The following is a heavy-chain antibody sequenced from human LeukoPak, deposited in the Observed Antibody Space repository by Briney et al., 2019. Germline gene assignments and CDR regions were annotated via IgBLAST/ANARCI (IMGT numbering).Heavy chain of an antibody. D-gene: IGHD3-22*01. V-gene: IGHV1-2*02. CDR1: GYTFTGYY. CDR2: INPNSGGT. Sequence: SSVNVSCKASGYTFTGYYMHWVRQAPGQGLEWMGWINPNSGGTNYAQKFQGRVTMTRDTSISTAYMELSRLRSDDTAVYYCARVDSSGYSGIVNYWGQGTLVTVSS. CDR3: ARVDSSGYSGIVNY. J-gene: IGHJ4*02.